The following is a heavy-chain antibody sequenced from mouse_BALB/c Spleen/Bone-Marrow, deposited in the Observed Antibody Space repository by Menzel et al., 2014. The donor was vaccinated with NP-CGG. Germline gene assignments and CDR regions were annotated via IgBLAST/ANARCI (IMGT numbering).Heavy chain of an antibody. J-gene: IGHJ2*01. D-gene: IGHD2-1*01. CDR3: ARDGYGKRNYFDY. CDR2: IYPGDGDT. V-gene: IGHV1-82*01. Sequence: QVQLQQSGPELAKPGASVKISCKASGYAFSSSWMNWVKQRPGQGLEWIGRIYPGDGDTNYNGKFKGKATLTADKSSSTAYMQLSSLTSVDSAVYFCARDGYGKRNYFDYWGQGTTLTVSS. CDR1: GYAFSSSW.